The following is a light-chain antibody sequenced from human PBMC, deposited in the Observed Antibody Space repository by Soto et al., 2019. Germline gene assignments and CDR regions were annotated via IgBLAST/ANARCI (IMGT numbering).Light chain of an antibody. CDR3: QHFGGTTFA. J-gene: IGKJ5*01. CDR2: GAS. Sequence: EIVLTQSPGTLSFSPVEGATRSVRASQSVSSSYIAWYQQRPGQTPSLLIYGASTRATGIPDRFSGSGSGTHFTLTISRLEPGDFAVYYCQHFGGTTFAFGQGTRLEIK. CDR1: QSVSSSY. V-gene: IGKV3-20*01.